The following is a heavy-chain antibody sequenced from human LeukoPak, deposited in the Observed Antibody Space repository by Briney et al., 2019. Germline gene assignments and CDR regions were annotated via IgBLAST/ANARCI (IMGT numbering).Heavy chain of an antibody. J-gene: IGHJ4*02. CDR2: ISSSSSYI. Sequence: GGSLRLSCAASGFTFSTYNMNWVRQAPGKGLEWVSSISSSSSYIYYADSVKGRFTISGDNAKNSLYLQTNSLRAEDTAVYWCARDYIAYDPLDYWGQGTLVTVSS. V-gene: IGHV3-21*01. CDR1: GFTFSTYN. CDR3: ARDYIAYDPLDY. D-gene: IGHD3-3*01.